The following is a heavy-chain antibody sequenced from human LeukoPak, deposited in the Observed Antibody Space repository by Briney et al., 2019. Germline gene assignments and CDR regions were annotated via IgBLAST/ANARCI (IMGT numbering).Heavy chain of an antibody. V-gene: IGHV3-33*01. CDR1: GFTFSSYG. J-gene: IGHJ3*02. D-gene: IGHD3-22*01. Sequence: GGSLRLSCAASGFTFSSYGMHWVRQAPGKGLEWVAVIWYDGSNKYYADSVKGRFTISRDNAKNSLYLQMNSLRAEDTALYHCARTSGYDIGAFDIWGQGTMVTVSS. CDR3: ARTSGYDIGAFDI. CDR2: IWYDGSNK.